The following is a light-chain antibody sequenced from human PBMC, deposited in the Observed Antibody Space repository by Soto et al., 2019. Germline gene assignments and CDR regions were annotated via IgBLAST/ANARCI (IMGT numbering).Light chain of an antibody. V-gene: IGKV3-11*01. CDR1: QSVTNS. Sequence: EIVLTQSPATLSLSPGERATLSCRASQSVTNSLAWYQQKPGQAPRLLAYDASNRATGIPTRFSVSGSGTDFTLTISNLEPEDFAVYYCQQHISWPLTFGGGTKVEIK. CDR3: QQHISWPLT. CDR2: DAS. J-gene: IGKJ4*01.